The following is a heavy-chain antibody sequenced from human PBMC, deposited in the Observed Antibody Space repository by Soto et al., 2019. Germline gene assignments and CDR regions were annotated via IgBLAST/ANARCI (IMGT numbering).Heavy chain of an antibody. V-gene: IGHV3-53*04. CDR1: GFTVSSNY. Sequence: LSLTCAASGFTVSSNYMSWVRQAPGKGLEWVSVIYSGGSTYYADSVKGRFTISRHNSKNTLYLQMNSLRAEDTAVYYCARGDSGSYYAFDIWGQGTMVTVSS. J-gene: IGHJ3*02. CDR2: IYSGGST. CDR3: ARGDSGSYYAFDI. D-gene: IGHD1-26*01.